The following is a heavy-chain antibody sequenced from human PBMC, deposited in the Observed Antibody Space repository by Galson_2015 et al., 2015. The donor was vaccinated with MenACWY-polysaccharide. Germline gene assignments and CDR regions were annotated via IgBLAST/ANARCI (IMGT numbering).Heavy chain of an antibody. J-gene: IGHJ4*02. CDR2: FDPEDGET. CDR3: ATGGGILWFGPYDY. V-gene: IGHV1-24*01. Sequence: SVKVSCKVSGYTLTELSMHWVRQAPGKGLEWMGGFDPEDGETIYAQKFQGRVTMTEDTSTDTAYMELSSLRSEDTAVYYCATGGGILWFGPYDYWGQGTLVTVSS. CDR1: GYTLTELS. D-gene: IGHD3-10*01.